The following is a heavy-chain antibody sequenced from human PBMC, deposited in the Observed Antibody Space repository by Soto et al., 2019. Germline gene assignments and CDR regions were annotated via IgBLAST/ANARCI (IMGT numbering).Heavy chain of an antibody. V-gene: IGHV6-1*01. Sequence: SQTLSLTCAISGDSVSSNSAAWNWIRQSPSRGLEWLGRTYYRSKWYNDYAVSVKSRITINPDTSKNQFSLQLNSVTPEDTAVYYCARDGIAAQNYYYYYGMDVWGQGTTVTSP. CDR3: ARDGIAAQNYYYYYGMDV. D-gene: IGHD6-6*01. CDR1: GDSVSSNSAA. CDR2: TYYRSKWYN. J-gene: IGHJ6*02.